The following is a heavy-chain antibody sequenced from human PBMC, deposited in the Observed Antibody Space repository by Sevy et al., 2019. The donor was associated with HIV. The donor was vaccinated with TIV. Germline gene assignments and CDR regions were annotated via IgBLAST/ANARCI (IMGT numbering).Heavy chain of an antibody. V-gene: IGHV3-7*03. CDR2: IKKDGSEK. CDR1: GFTFRSYW. CDR3: ARDCSSTNCLWGLDV. J-gene: IGHJ6*02. Sequence: GGSLRLSCAASGFTFRSYWMSWVRQAPGKGLEWVANIKKDGSEKYYVDSVKGRFTISRDNAKNSLYLQMNSLRVEDTAMYYCARDCSSTNCLWGLDVWGQGTTVTVSS. D-gene: IGHD2-2*01.